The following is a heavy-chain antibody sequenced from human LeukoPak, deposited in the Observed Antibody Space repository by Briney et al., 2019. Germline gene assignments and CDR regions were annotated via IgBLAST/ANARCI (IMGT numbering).Heavy chain of an antibody. CDR2: ISGSGGST. V-gene: IGHV3-23*01. CDR3: ARGPLCTTASCYTSGHLDP. Sequence: PGGSLRLSCAASGFTFSNYAMSWVRQAPGKGLEWVSAISGSGGSTYYADSVEGRFTISRDNSKNTLFLQMNSLRAEDTAVYYCARGPLCTTASCYTSGHLDPWGQGTLVTVSS. D-gene: IGHD2-2*02. J-gene: IGHJ5*02. CDR1: GFTFSNYA.